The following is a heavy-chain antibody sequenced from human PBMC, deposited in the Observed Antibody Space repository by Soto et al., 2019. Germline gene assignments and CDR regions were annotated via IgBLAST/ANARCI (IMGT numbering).Heavy chain of an antibody. D-gene: IGHD3-3*01. Sequence: SETLSLTCTVSGGSISSSSYYWGWIRQPPGKGLEWIGSIYYSGSTYYNPSLKSRVTISVDTSKNQFSLKLSSVTAADTAVYYCAIFYDFWSGYIPIDAFDIWGQGTMVTVSS. V-gene: IGHV4-39*01. CDR2: IYYSGST. J-gene: IGHJ3*02. CDR3: AIFYDFWSGYIPIDAFDI. CDR1: GGSISSSSYY.